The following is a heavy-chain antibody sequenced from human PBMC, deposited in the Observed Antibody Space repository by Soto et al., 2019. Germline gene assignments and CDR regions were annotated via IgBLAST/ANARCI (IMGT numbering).Heavy chain of an antibody. CDR3: ARYGSSGWYRGDNWFDP. V-gene: IGHV4-30-2*01. J-gene: IGHJ5*02. D-gene: IGHD6-19*01. CDR2: IYHSGSA. Sequence: SETLSLTCAVSGGSISSGGYPWSWIRQPPGKGLEWIGYIYHSGSAYYNPSLKSRVTISVDRSKNQFSLKLSSVTAADTAVYYCARYGSSGWYRGDNWFDPWGQGTLVTVSS. CDR1: GGSISSGGYP.